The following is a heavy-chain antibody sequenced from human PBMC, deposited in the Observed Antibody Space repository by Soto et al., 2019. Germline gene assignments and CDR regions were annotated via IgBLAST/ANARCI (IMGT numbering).Heavy chain of an antibody. CDR1: GGTFSSYT. J-gene: IGHJ6*02. CDR3: ARDYYDSSEKRYYGMDV. V-gene: IGHV1-69*08. CDR2: IIPILGIA. Sequence: QVQLVQSGAEVKKPGSSVKVSCKASGGTFSSYTISWVRQAPGQGLEWMGRIIPILGIANYAQKFQGRVTITADKSTRTAFRELSSLRSEDTAVYYCARDYYDSSEKRYYGMDVWGQGTTVTVSS. D-gene: IGHD3-22*01.